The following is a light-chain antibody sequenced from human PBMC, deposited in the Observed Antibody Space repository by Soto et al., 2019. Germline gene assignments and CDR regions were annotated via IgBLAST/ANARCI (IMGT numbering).Light chain of an antibody. CDR1: QTISSY. CDR2: AAS. CDR3: QQSYSTPRT. V-gene: IGKV1-39*01. J-gene: IGKJ4*01. Sequence: DIQMTQSPSSLSAFVGDRVTITCRSSQTISSYLNWYQQKPGKAPKVLIYAASYLQTGVSSRFSGRGSGTDFTLTIDSLQPEDAATYYCQQSYSTPRTFGGGTKVEIK.